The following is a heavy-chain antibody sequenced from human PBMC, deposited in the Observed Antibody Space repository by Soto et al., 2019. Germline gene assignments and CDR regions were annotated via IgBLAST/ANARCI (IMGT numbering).Heavy chain of an antibody. Sequence: KPSETLSLTCTVSGGSISSYYWSWIRQPPGKGLEWIGYIYYSGSTNYNPSLKSRVTISVDTSKNQFSLKLSSVTAADTAVYYCARHHDSSSWPMDVWGKGTTVTVSS. CDR2: IYYSGST. J-gene: IGHJ6*03. CDR3: ARHHDSSSWPMDV. D-gene: IGHD6-13*01. CDR1: GGSISSYY. V-gene: IGHV4-59*08.